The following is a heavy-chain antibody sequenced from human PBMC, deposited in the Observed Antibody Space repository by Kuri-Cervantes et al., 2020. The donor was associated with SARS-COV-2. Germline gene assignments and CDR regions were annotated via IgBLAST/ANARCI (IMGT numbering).Heavy chain of an antibody. Sequence: LSLTCAASGFTFDDYAMHWVRQAPGKGLEWVAVISYDGSNKYYADSVKGRFTISRDNSKNTLYLQMNSLRAEDTAVYYCAKDRALAGSLDYWGQGTLVTVSS. CDR1: GFTFDDYA. D-gene: IGHD1-26*01. J-gene: IGHJ4*02. CDR3: AKDRALAGSLDY. CDR2: ISYDGSNK. V-gene: IGHV3-30-3*01.